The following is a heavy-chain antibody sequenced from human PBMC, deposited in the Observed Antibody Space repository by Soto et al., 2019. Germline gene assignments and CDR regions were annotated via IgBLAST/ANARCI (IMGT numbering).Heavy chain of an antibody. CDR3: AREPPETPPDY. Sequence: QVQLVQSGADVKKPGASVKVSCKASGYTFSDYGVCWVRQAPGQGLEWMGWISSKNGNTNFAQKFRGRVTMTTDPSTSTVYMELRSLRPDDTAVYYCAREPPETPPDYWGQGTLVTVSS. V-gene: IGHV1-18*01. J-gene: IGHJ4*02. CDR1: GYTFSDYG. CDR2: ISSKNGNT.